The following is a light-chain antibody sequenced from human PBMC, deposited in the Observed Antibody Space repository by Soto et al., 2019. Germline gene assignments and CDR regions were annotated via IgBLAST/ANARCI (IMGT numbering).Light chain of an antibody. CDR2: GNT. Sequence: VLTQPPSVSGAPGQRVTISCAGGRSNIGSGNDVQWYQQLPGTAPKLLIYGNTNRPSGVPDRFSGSKSDTSAALAISGLQAEDEAEYYCQSSDTSLSGSRIFGGGTKVTVL. CDR1: RSNIGSGND. CDR3: QSSDTSLSGSRI. J-gene: IGLJ2*01. V-gene: IGLV1-40*01.